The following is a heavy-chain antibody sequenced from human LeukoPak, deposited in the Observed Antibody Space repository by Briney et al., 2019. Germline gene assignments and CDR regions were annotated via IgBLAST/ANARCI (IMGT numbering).Heavy chain of an antibody. CDR1: GYSFTGYY. Sequence: SVKVSCKASGYSFTGYYIHWVRQAPGQGLEWMGGTIPIFGTANYAQKFQGRVTITADESTSTAYMELSSLRSEDTAVYYCARARSIAVGSYYYGMDVWGQGTTVTVSS. J-gene: IGHJ6*02. CDR2: TIPIFGTA. CDR3: ARARSIAVGSYYYGMDV. D-gene: IGHD6-19*01. V-gene: IGHV1-69*13.